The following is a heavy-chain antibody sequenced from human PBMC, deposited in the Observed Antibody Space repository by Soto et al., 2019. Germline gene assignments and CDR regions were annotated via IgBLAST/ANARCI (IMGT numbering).Heavy chain of an antibody. D-gene: IGHD3-10*01. CDR2: IFYSGST. V-gene: IGHV4-39*01. CDR1: GDSFRSRDHY. J-gene: IGHJ4*02. CDR3: ATHDRGDFPDF. Sequence: QLLLQQSGPGLLKPSETLSLTCTVSGDSFRSRDHYWGWIRQPPGKGLEWIGSIFYSGSTYYNPSLRSRVTISVDTSKNQVSLKVSSVTAADTAVYYCATHDRGDFPDFGGQGTLVAVSS.